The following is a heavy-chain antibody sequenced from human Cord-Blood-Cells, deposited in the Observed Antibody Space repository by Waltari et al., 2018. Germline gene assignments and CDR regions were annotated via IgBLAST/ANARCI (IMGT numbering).Heavy chain of an antibody. J-gene: IGHJ5*02. Sequence: QVQLQQRGAGLLKPSETLSLTCAVYGGSFSGYYWSWIRQPPGKGLEWIGEINHSGSTNYNPSLKSRVTISVDTSKNQFSLKLSSVTAADTAVYYCARGGGNAASSVIDPWGQGTLVTVSS. D-gene: IGHD2-15*01. CDR2: INHSGST. CDR3: ARGGGNAASSVIDP. V-gene: IGHV4-34*01. CDR1: GGSFSGYY.